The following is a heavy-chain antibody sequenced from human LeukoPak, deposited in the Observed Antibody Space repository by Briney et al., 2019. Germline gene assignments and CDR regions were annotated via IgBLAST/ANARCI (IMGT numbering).Heavy chain of an antibody. J-gene: IGHJ4*02. CDR1: GFTFSSYA. V-gene: IGHV3-23*01. D-gene: IGHD6-13*01. Sequence: GGSLRLSCAASGFTFSSYAMSWVRQAPGKGLEWVSIISGSGGTTYYADSVKGRFTISRDNSKNTLYLQMNSLRAEDTAIYYCAKLRAAAVRGVPFDYWGQGTLVTVSS. CDR2: ISGSGGTT. CDR3: AKLRAAAVRGVPFDY.